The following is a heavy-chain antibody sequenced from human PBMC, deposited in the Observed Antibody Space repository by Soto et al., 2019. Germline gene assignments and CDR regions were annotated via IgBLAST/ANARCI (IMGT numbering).Heavy chain of an antibody. D-gene: IGHD1-7*01. CDR3: ARGLELRTRSVNDAFDI. CDR1: GFTFSSYW. Sequence: GGSLRLSCAASGFTFSSYWVSWVRQAPGKGLEWVANIKQDGSEKYYVDSVKGRFTISRDNAKNSLYLQMNSLRAEDTAVYYCARGLELRTRSVNDAFDIWGQGTMVTVSS. V-gene: IGHV3-7*03. J-gene: IGHJ3*02. CDR2: IKQDGSEK.